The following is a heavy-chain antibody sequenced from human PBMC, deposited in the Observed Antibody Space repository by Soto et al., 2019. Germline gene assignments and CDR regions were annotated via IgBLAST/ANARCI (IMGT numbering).Heavy chain of an antibody. J-gene: IGHJ4*02. CDR2: MNPDNGNT. V-gene: IGHV1-8*01. CDR1: GYTFSTYE. D-gene: IGHD3-3*01. CDR3: ARGPRESGEWLLFDY. Sequence: VKVSCKASGYTFSTYEINWVRRAAGQGLEWMGRMNPDNGNTGYAQKFQDRVTMTRNTSISTAYMELSSLRSDDTAVYYCARGPRESGEWLLFDYWGQGALVTVSS.